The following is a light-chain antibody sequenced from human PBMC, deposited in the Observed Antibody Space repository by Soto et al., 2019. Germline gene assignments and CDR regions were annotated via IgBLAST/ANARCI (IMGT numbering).Light chain of an antibody. CDR2: GAS. CDR1: QSVRDN. V-gene: IGKV3-15*01. J-gene: IGKJ2*01. CDR3: QQHNDWPPST. Sequence: ETLLTQSPATLSVSPGERATLSCRASQSVRDNLAWYQQTPGQAPRLLIYGASTRAPGIPDRFSGRGFGTEFSLTISSLQSEDFAVYYCQQHNDWPPSTFGQGTKLEIK.